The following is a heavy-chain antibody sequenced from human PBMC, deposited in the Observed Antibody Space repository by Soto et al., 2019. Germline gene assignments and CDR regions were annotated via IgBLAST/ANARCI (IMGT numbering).Heavy chain of an antibody. CDR3: ARYLLPVVPAASPYFDY. D-gene: IGHD2-2*01. Sequence: GESLKISCKGSGYSFTSYWIGWVRQMPGKGLEWMGIIYPGDSDTRYSPSFQGQVTISADKSISTAYLQWSSLKASDTAMYYCARYLLPVVPAASPYFDYWGQGTLVTVSS. V-gene: IGHV5-51*01. CDR1: GYSFTSYW. J-gene: IGHJ4*02. CDR2: IYPGDSDT.